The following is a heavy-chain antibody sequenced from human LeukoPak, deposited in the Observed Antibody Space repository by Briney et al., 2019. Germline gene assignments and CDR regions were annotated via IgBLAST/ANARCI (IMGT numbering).Heavy chain of an antibody. V-gene: IGHV3-23*01. CDR3: AKDTNYYDSSGYYG. CDR1: RFIFSNFA. D-gene: IGHD3-22*01. CDR2: ITGSGGST. J-gene: IGHJ4*02. Sequence: GSLRLSCAASRFIFSNFAMSWVRQAPGKGLEWASTITGSGGSTYYADSVKGRFTISRDNSKNTSSLQMNSLRAEDTAVYYCAKDTNYYDSSGYYGWGQGTLVTVSS.